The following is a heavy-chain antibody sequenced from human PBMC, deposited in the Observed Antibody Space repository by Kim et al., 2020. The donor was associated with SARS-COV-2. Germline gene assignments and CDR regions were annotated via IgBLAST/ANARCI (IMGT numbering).Heavy chain of an antibody. V-gene: IGHV3-7*01. Sequence: KYYVDSVKGRFTISRDNAKNSLYLQMNSLRAEDTAVYYCARSGYTYGFDYWGQGTLVTVSS. J-gene: IGHJ4*02. CDR2: K. CDR3: ARSGYTYGFDY. D-gene: IGHD5-18*01.